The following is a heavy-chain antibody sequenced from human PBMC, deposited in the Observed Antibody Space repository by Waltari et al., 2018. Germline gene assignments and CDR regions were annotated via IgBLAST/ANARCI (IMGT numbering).Heavy chain of an antibody. CDR1: GFTVSSNY. CDR3: ARSRDGYKVFDY. CDR2: IYSGGST. D-gene: IGHD5-12*01. Sequence: EVQLVESGGGLIQPGGSLRLSCAASGFTVSSNYMSWVRQAPGKGLGGVSVIYSGGSTYYADSVKGRFTISRDNSKNTLYLQMNSLRAEDTAVYYCARSRDGYKVFDYWGQGTLVTVSS. V-gene: IGHV3-53*01. J-gene: IGHJ4*02.